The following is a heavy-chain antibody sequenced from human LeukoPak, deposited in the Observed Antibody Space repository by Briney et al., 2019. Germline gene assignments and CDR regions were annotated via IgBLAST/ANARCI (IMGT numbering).Heavy chain of an antibody. Sequence: GGSLRLSCSASGFTFSSYAMHWVRQAPGKGLEYVSAISSNGGSTYYADSVKGRFTISRDNSKSTLYLQMSSLRAEDTAVYYCVKGRGYSSPFRYFDYWGQGTLVTVSS. J-gene: IGHJ4*02. CDR2: ISSNGGST. CDR1: GFTFSSYA. V-gene: IGHV3-64D*06. CDR3: VKGRGYSSPFRYFDY. D-gene: IGHD5-18*01.